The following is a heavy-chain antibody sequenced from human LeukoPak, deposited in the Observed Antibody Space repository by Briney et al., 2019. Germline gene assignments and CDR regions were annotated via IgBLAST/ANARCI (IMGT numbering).Heavy chain of an antibody. J-gene: IGHJ4*02. CDR3: ARDAVALDY. CDR2: ISYDGSNK. CDR1: GFTFSSYA. V-gene: IGHV3-30-3*01. D-gene: IGHD6-19*01. Sequence: GRSLRLSCAAPGFTFSSYAMHWARQAPGKGLEWVAVISYDGSNKYYADSVKGRFTISRDNSKNTLYLQMNSLRAEDTAVYYCARDAVALDYWGQGTLVTVSS.